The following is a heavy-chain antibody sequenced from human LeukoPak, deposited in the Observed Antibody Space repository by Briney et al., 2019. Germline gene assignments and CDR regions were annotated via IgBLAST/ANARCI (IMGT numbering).Heavy chain of an antibody. V-gene: IGHV4-59*08. CDR3: ASRPRGNAIDI. CDR1: GGSISSYY. Sequence: PSETLSLTCTVSGGSISSYYWSWIRQPPGKGLEWIGYIYYSGSTNYNPSLKSRVTISVDTSKNQFSLKLSSVTAADTAVYYCASRPRGNAIDIWGQGTMVTVSS. CDR2: IYYSGST. J-gene: IGHJ3*02.